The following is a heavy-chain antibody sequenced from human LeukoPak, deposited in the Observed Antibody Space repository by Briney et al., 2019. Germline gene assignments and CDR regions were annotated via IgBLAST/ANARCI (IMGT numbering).Heavy chain of an antibody. V-gene: IGHV3-23*01. CDR2: VSGSGDRT. CDR1: GFTFSSYS. CDR3: ARDSAFSSYSF. J-gene: IGHJ1*01. Sequence: GGSLRLSCAASGFTFSSYSMNWVRQAPGKGLEWISAVSGSGDRTYYAGSVKGRFTISRDDSKNTLLLQMDSLRVEDTATYYCARDSAFSSYSFWGQGALVTVSS. D-gene: IGHD2-15*01.